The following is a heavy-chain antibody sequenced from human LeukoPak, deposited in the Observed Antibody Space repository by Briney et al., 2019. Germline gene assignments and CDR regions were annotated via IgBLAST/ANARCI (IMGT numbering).Heavy chain of an antibody. CDR1: GYTFTGYH. D-gene: IGHD2-15*01. CDR2: INPNSGGT. CDR3: ARDPWGGYCSGGSCYD. J-gene: IGHJ4*02. V-gene: IGHV1-2*02. Sequence: ASVKVSCKASGYTFTGYHMHWVRQAPGQGLEWMGWINPNSGGTNYAQKFQGRVTITRDTSISTAYMELSRLRSDDTAVYYCARDPWGGYCSGGSCYDWGQGTLVTVSS.